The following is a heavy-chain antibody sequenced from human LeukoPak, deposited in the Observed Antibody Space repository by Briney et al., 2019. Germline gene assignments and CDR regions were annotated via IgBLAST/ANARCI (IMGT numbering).Heavy chain of an antibody. CDR3: ARTKAGREDY. D-gene: IGHD6-13*01. V-gene: IGHV3-74*01. Sequence: PSETLRLTWSTSWVTFSRYRVHMVREAPSKELVWVSRINSDGSSTSYADSVKGRFTISRDNAKNTLYLQMNSLRAEDTAVYYCARTKAGREDYWGQGTLVTVSS. J-gene: IGHJ4*02. CDR2: INSDGSST. CDR1: WVTFSRYR.